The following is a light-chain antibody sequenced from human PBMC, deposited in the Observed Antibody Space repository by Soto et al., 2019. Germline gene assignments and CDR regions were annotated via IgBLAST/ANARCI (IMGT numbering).Light chain of an antibody. CDR3: QQYGTSEII. Sequence: EIVFTQSPATLSLSPGERSTLSCRASQSVSSYLAWYQQKPGQAPRLLIFGASGRATGIPDRFSGSGSGTDFTLTISRLEPEDFAVFFCQQYGTSEIIFGQGTRREIK. J-gene: IGKJ5*01. CDR2: GAS. CDR1: QSVSSY. V-gene: IGKV3-20*01.